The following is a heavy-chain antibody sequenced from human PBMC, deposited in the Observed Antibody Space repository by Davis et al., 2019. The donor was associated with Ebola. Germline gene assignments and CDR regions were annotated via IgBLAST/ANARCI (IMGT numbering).Heavy chain of an antibody. J-gene: IGHJ4*02. CDR3: ARGGGSTQSGIDY. CDR1: GYTFTSYG. V-gene: IGHV1-18*01. Sequence: ASVKVSCKASGYTFTSYGITWVRQAPGQGLEWVGWISAYNGKTNYLQKLQGRVTMTPDTSTSTAYMDLRSLRSDDTAVYYCARGGGSTQSGIDYWGQGTLVTVSS. D-gene: IGHD3-10*01. CDR2: ISAYNGKT.